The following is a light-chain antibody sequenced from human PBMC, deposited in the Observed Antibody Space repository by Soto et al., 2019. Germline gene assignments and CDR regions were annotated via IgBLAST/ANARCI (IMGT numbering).Light chain of an antibody. CDR1: QSVSSS. J-gene: IGKJ1*01. V-gene: IGKV3-15*01. CDR2: GAS. CDR3: QQYNRWPPWT. Sequence: EVVMTQSPATLSVSPGERATLSCRASQSVSSSLAWYQQKPGQAPRLLIYGASTRANGIPVRFSGSGSGTDFTLTISSLQSEDFAVYYCQQYNRWPPWTFGQGTKVEIK.